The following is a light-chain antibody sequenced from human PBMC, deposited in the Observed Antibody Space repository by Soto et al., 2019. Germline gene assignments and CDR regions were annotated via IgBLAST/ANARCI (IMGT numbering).Light chain of an antibody. V-gene: IGKV3-15*01. CDR3: QQYNNWQWT. J-gene: IGKJ1*01. CDR2: GAS. Sequence: EIVMTQSPATLSVSPGERATLSCRASQSVSSNLAWYQQRPGQSPRLLIYGASTRATDIPARFSGSGSGAEFTLTLSSLQSEDVAVYYCQQYNNWQWTFGQGTKVDIK. CDR1: QSVSSN.